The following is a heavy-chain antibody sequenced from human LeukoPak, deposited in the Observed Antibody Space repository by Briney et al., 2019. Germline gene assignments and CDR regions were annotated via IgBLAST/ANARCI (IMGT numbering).Heavy chain of an antibody. J-gene: IGHJ4*02. Sequence: GGSLRLSCAASGFTFSSYARNWVRKAPGKGLECVAAISGSGGSTFYADSVKGRLTISRDNYKNTIYLQMNSLRAEDTAVYYCAKDVVRDGYNYFDYWGQGTLVTVSS. V-gene: IGHV3-23*01. CDR2: ISGSGGST. CDR3: AKDVVRDGYNYFDY. CDR1: GFTFSSYA. D-gene: IGHD5-24*01.